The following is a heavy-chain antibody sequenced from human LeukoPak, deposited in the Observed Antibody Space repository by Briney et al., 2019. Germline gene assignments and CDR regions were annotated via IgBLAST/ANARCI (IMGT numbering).Heavy chain of an antibody. CDR2: IYYSGST. D-gene: IGHD6-13*01. V-gene: IGHV4-39*07. J-gene: IGHJ6*02. Sequence: SETLSLTCTGSGGSISSSSYYWGWIRQPPGKGLEWIGSIYYSGSTYYNPSLKSRVTISVDTSKNQFSLKLSSVTAADTAVYYCARDFSGYMDVWGQGTTVTVSS. CDR1: GGSISSSSYY. CDR3: ARDFSGYMDV.